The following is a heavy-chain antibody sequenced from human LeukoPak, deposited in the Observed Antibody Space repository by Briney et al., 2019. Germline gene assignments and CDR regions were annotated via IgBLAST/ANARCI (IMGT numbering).Heavy chain of an antibody. CDR3: AKTPKNQWEVIHFDH. CDR2: ISAGAFNT. D-gene: IGHD1-26*01. V-gene: IGHV3-23*01. CDR1: GFAFSSYA. Sequence: GGSLRLSCAASGFAFSSYAMSWARQAPGKGLEWVPSISAGAFNTYYADSVKGRYTVSRDNSKNTLYLQMSSLRAEDTAVYYCAKTPKNQWEVIHFDHWGQGTLVTVSS. J-gene: IGHJ4*02.